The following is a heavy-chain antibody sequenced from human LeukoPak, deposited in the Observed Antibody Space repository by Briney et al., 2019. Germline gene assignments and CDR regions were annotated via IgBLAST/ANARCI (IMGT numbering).Heavy chain of an antibody. CDR3: ASDGGRSNSAVL. CDR1: GGSIGSYY. D-gene: IGHD6-13*01. CDR2: IYNSGTT. Sequence: NPSETLSLTCTVSGGSIGSYYWSWMRQFAGNGLEWIGRIYNSGTTHYNPSLKSRVTISVDTSKNQISLKLTSVTAADTAVYYCASDGGRSNSAVLWGQGTLVTVSS. J-gene: IGHJ4*02. V-gene: IGHV4-4*07.